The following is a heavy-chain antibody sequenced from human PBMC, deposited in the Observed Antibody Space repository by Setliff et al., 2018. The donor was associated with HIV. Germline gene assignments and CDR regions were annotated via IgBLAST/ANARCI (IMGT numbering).Heavy chain of an antibody. Sequence: SETLSLTCTVSGGFIPSNIYYWGWIRQAPGKGLEWIGSVSHSGITFYNPSLKSRVTISVDTSENQFSLNLKSVTAADTAIYFCAGGPRPDYSGSGNYGFLDVWGRGTVVTVSS. J-gene: IGHJ2*01. CDR3: AGGPRPDYSGSGNYGFLDV. CDR2: VSHSGIT. V-gene: IGHV4-39*01. CDR1: GGFIPSNIYY. D-gene: IGHD3-10*01.